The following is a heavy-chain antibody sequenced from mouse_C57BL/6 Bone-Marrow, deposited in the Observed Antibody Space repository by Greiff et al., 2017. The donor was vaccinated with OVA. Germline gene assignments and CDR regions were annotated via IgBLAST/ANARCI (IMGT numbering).Heavy chain of an antibody. CDR1: GFNIKDDY. CDR2: IDPENGDT. Sequence: VQLQQSGAELVRPGASVKLSCTASGFNIKDDYMHWVKQRPEQGLEWIGWIDPENGDTEYASKFQGKATITADTSSNTAYLQLSSLTSEDTAVYYCTRWLLPYWYFDGWGTGTTVTVSS. V-gene: IGHV14-4*01. CDR3: TRWLLPYWYFDG. J-gene: IGHJ1*03. D-gene: IGHD2-3*01.